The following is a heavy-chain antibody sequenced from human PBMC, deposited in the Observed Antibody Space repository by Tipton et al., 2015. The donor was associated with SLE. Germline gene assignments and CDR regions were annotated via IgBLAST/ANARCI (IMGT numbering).Heavy chain of an antibody. CDR3: ARTSYGSGSYQH. CDR2: INHSGST. CDR1: GGSFSDYY. D-gene: IGHD3-10*01. Sequence: TLSLTCAVYGGSFSDYYWSWIRQPPGKGLEWIGEINHSGSTNYNPSLKSRVTISVDTSKNQLSLKLSSVTVADTAVYYCARTSYGSGSYQHWGQGTLVIVSS. V-gene: IGHV4-34*01. J-gene: IGHJ4*02.